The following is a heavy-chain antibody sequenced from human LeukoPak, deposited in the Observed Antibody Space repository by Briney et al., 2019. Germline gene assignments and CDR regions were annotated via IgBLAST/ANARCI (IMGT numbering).Heavy chain of an antibody. J-gene: IGHJ6*04. D-gene: IGHD3-9*01. CDR3: AKAQYYDILTGYSRTVTLYGMDV. Sequence: PGRSLRLSCAASGFSFSYHGMHWVRQAPGKGLEWVAAISYDGNNTYYGDSVKGRFTISRDSSQNTLYLQMDSLRAEDTAVYYCAKAQYYDILTGYSRTVTLYGMDVWGKGTTVTVSS. CDR1: GFSFSYHG. CDR2: ISYDGNNT. V-gene: IGHV3-30*18.